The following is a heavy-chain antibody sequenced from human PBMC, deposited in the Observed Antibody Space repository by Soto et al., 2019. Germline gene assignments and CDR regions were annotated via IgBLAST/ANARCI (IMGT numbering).Heavy chain of an antibody. CDR1: GFTFSSYG. V-gene: IGHV3-30*18. J-gene: IGHJ4*02. CDR2: ISYDGSNK. Sequence: QVQLVESGGGVVQPGRSLRLSCAASGFTFSSYGMHWVRQAPGKGLEWVAVISYDGSNKYYADSVKGRFTISRDNSKNPLYLQMTSLRAEDTAVYYCAKDSLHYYYDSSGYAGIDYWGQGTLVTVSS. CDR3: AKDSLHYYYDSSGYAGIDY. D-gene: IGHD3-22*01.